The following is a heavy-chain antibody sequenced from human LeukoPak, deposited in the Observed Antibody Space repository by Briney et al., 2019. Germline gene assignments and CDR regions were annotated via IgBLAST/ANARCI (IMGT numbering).Heavy chain of an antibody. V-gene: IGHV1-18*01. D-gene: IGHD3-3*01. CDR2: ISAYNGNT. J-gene: IGHJ4*02. CDR1: GYTFTSYG. CDR3: ARSITIFGAFDY. Sequence: ASVKVSCKASGYTFTSYGISWVRQAPGQGLERMGWISAYNGNTNYAQKLQGRVTMTTDTSTSTAYMELRSLRSDDTAVYYCARSITIFGAFDYWGQGTLVTVSS.